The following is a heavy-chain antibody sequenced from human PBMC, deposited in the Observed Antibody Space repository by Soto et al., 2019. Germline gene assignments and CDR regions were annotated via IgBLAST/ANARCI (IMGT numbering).Heavy chain of an antibody. CDR3: ATVRRSGYDFDY. V-gene: IGHV1-24*01. CDR1: GYTLTGLS. Sequence: ASVKVSCKVSGYTLTGLSMHWVRQAPGKGLEWMGGFDPEDGETIYAQKFQGRVTMTEDTSTDTAYMELSSLRSEDTAVYYCATVRRSGYDFDYWGQGTLVTVSS. J-gene: IGHJ4*02. D-gene: IGHD5-12*01. CDR2: FDPEDGET.